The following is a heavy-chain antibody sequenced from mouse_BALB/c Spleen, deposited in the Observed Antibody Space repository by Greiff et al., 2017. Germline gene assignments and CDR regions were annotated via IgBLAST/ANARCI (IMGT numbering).Heavy chain of an antibody. CDR2: IDPANGNT. V-gene: IGHV14-3*02. J-gene: IGHJ4*01. CDR3: ARAIYYYGSSPHYYGMDY. Sequence: VQLQQSGAELVKPGASVKLSCTASGFNIKDTYMHWVKQRPEQGLEWIGRIDPANGNTKYDPKFQGKATITADTSSNTAYLQLSSLTSEDTAVYYCARAIYYYGSSPHYYGMDYWGQGTSVTVSS. CDR1: GFNIKDTY. D-gene: IGHD1-1*01.